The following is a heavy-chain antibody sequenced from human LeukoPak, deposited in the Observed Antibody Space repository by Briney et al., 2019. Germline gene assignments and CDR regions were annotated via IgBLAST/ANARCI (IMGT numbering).Heavy chain of an antibody. Sequence: PGGSLRLSCAASGFTFSSYAMSWVRKAPGKGLEWVSAISGSGGSTYYADSVKGRFTISRDNSKNTLYLQMNSLRAEDTAVYYCAAGDTAMVTFNYWGQGTLVTVSS. V-gene: IGHV3-23*01. CDR3: AAGDTAMVTFNY. CDR1: GFTFSSYA. J-gene: IGHJ4*02. D-gene: IGHD5-18*01. CDR2: ISGSGGST.